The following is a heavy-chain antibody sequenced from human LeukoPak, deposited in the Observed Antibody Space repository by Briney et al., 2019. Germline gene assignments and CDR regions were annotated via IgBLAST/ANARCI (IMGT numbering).Heavy chain of an antibody. CDR3: AKDPYDFWSGYDY. CDR2: ISGSGGST. CDR1: GFTFSSYA. V-gene: IGHV3-23*01. D-gene: IGHD3-3*01. J-gene: IGHJ4*02. Sequence: GGPLRLSCAASGFTFSSYAMSWVRQAPGKGLEWVSAISGSGGSTYYADSVKGRFTISRDNSKNTLYLQMNSLRAEDTAVYYCAKDPYDFWSGYDYWGQGTLVTVSS.